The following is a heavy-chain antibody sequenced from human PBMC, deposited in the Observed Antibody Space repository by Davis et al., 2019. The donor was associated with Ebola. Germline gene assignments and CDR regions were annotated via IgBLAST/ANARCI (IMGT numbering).Heavy chain of an antibody. Sequence: PGGSLRLSCAASAFTFSTYSMNWVRQAPGKGLEWVSYISSSSSTIYYGDSVKGRFTISSDNAKNSLYLQMNSLRDEDTAVYYCASQAGLYSSGWYPARTGYFDLWGRGTLVTVSS. CDR2: ISSSSSTI. V-gene: IGHV3-48*02. CDR1: AFTFSTYS. J-gene: IGHJ2*01. D-gene: IGHD6-19*01. CDR3: ASQAGLYSSGWYPARTGYFDL.